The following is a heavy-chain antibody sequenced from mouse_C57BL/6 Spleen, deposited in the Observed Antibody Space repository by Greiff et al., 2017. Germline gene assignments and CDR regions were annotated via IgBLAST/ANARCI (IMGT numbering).Heavy chain of an antibody. CDR3: ARGDGCYSSFAY. V-gene: IGHV1-52*01. D-gene: IGHD2-3*01. J-gene: IGHJ3*01. CDR2: IDPSDSET. CDR1: GYTFTSYW. Sequence: VQLQQPGAELVRPGSSVKLSCKASGYTFTSYWMHWVKQRPIQGLEWIGNIDPSDSETHYNQKFKDKATLTVDKSSSTAYMQLSSLASEDSAVXNCARGDGCYSSFAYWGQGTLVTVSA.